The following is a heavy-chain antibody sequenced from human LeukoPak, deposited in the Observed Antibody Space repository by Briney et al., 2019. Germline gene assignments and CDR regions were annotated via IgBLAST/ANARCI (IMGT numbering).Heavy chain of an antibody. D-gene: IGHD6-6*01. CDR3: ARVATGGPRTKGQCITHSSSPDFDY. J-gene: IGHJ4*02. CDR2: INHSGST. CDR1: GRSFSGYY. V-gene: IGHV4-34*01. Sequence: SETLSLTCAVYGRSFSGYYWRWIRQPPGKGLEWIGEINHSGSTNYNPSLKSRVTISVDTSKNQFSLKLSSVTAADTAVYYCARVATGGPRTKGQCITHSSSPDFDYWGQGTLVTVSS.